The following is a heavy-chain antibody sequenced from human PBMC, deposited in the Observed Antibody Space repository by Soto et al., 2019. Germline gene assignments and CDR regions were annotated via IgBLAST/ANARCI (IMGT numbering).Heavy chain of an antibody. CDR3: ERLRGYSSGWYHYYYGMDV. V-gene: IGHV5-51*01. J-gene: IGHJ6*02. CDR1: GYSFTSYW. CDR2: IYPGDSDT. D-gene: IGHD6-19*01. Sequence: GESLKISCKGSGYSFTSYWIGWVRQMPGKGLEWMGIIYPGDSDTRYSPSFQGQVTISADKSISTAYLQWSSLKASDTAMYYCERLRGYSSGWYHYYYGMDVWGQGNTVTVSS.